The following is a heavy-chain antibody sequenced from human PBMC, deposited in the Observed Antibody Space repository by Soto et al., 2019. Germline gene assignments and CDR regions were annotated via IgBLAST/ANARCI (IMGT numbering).Heavy chain of an antibody. CDR3: ARGSFSSSSSWFDP. CDR2: IYYSGRT. Sequence: HSETLSLTCTVSGGSISSGGYYWSWIRQHPGKGLEWIGYIYYSGRTYYNPSLHSRVSIAVDTTENQFSLKLTSVTAADTSVYYCARGSFSSSSSWFDPWGRGTLVTVSS. J-gene: IGHJ5*02. D-gene: IGHD6-6*01. V-gene: IGHV4-31*03. CDR1: GGSISSGGYY.